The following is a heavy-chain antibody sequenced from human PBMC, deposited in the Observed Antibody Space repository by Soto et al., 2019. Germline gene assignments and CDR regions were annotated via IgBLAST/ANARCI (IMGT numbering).Heavy chain of an antibody. CDR1: GGSFTNYY. V-gene: IGHV4-59*01. D-gene: IGHD2-15*01. CDR3: ERPLAWTDGGDY. J-gene: IGHJ4*02. CDR2: IYYTGSA. Sequence: SETLSLTCTVSGGSFTNYYWSWIRQPPGKGLEWIGYIYYTGSANYNPSLKSRVTVSLDTPKKQFSLKLSSVTAAATAVYYCERPLAWTDGGDYWGQGTLVTVSS.